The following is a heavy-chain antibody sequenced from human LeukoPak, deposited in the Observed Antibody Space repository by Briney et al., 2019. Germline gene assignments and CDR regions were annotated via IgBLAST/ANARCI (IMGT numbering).Heavy chain of an antibody. CDR3: ARERYGDYGGGYYFDY. J-gene: IGHJ4*02. V-gene: IGHV3-66*01. CDR1: GFTVSSNY. CDR2: IYSGGST. D-gene: IGHD4-17*01. Sequence: GGSLRLSCAASGFTVSSNYMSWVRQAPGKGLEWVSVIYSGGSTYYADSVKGRFTISRDNSKNTLYLQMNSLRAEDTAVYYCARERYGDYGGGYYFDYWGQGTLVTVSS.